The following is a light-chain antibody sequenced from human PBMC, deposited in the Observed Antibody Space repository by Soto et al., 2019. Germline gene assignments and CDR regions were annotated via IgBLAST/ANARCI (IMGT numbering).Light chain of an antibody. CDR3: QQSYSTLRT. CDR1: QSISSY. CDR2: AAS. V-gene: IGKV1-39*01. J-gene: IGKJ3*01. Sequence: DIEMTHSPSSLSASVGDRVAITCRASQSISSYLNWYQQKPGKAPKLLIYAASSLQSGVPSRFSGSGSGKDLTLTISSLQPEDFATYYCQQSYSTLRTFGPAAKVDIX.